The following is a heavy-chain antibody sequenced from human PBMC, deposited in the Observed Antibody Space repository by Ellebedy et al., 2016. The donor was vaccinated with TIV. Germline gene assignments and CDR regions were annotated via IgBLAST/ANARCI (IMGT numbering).Heavy chain of an antibody. CDR2: ISDSGSMI. D-gene: IGHD6-19*01. Sequence: GGSLRLSXAASGFSSSDYYMSWIRQAPGKGLEWVSYISDSGSMIHYADPVKGRFTISRDNSKNSLYLQMNNLRAEDTAVYYCARISSGRSFYGMDVWGQGTTVTVSS. CDR3: ARISSGRSFYGMDV. J-gene: IGHJ6*02. CDR1: GFSSSDYY. V-gene: IGHV3-11*01.